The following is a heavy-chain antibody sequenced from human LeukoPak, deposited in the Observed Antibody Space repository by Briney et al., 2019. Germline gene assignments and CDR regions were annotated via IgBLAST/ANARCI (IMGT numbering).Heavy chain of an antibody. CDR2: INGGGGNT. D-gene: IGHD3-22*01. CDR1: GGTFSSYA. Sequence: ASVKVSCKASGGTFSSYAISWVRQAPGQRLDWMGWINGGGGNTKYSPEFQGRVTITRDTSASTAYMELSSLRSEDTAVYYCANPRYDSSGYYYVDWGQGTLVTVSS. CDR3: ANPRYDSSGYYYVD. V-gene: IGHV1-3*01. J-gene: IGHJ4*02.